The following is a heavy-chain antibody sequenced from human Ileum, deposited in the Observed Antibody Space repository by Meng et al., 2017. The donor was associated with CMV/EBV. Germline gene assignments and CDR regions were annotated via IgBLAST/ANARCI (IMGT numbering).Heavy chain of an antibody. V-gene: IGHV4-30-4*08. J-gene: IGHJ4*02. CDR2: IYYTGAT. CDR1: VASSSRGDYY. D-gene: IGHD6-13*01. Sequence: QVQAQGSGPGLVNHSQSFSLPCTCSVASSSRGDYYGTWIRQPPGKGLEWIVYIYYTGATHYRPSLESRIVISSDTSKNHFSLTLTSVTAADTAVYFCARAKQAAENFDSWGQGTLVTVSS. CDR3: ARAKQAAENFDS.